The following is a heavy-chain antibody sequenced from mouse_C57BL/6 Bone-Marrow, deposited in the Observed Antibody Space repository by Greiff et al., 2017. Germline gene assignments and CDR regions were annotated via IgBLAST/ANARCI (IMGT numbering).Heavy chain of an antibody. V-gene: IGHV5-4*03. CDR3: ARNWFAY. J-gene: IGHJ3*01. CDR2: ISDGGSYT. CDR1: GFTFSSYA. Sequence: EVKLVESGGGLVKPGGSLKLSCAASGFTFSSYAMSWVRQTPEKRLEWVATISDGGSYTYYPDNVKGRFTISRHNAKNNLYLQMSHLKSEDTAMYYCARNWFAYWGQGTLVTVSA.